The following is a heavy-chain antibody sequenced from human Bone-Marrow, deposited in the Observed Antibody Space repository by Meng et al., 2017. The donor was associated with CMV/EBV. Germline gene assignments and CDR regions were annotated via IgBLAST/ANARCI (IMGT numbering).Heavy chain of an antibody. V-gene: IGHV3-74*01. CDR1: GFTFCSYW. J-gene: IGHJ4*02. CDR2: ISADGSST. Sequence: ASGFTFCSYWMHWVRQVPGKGLVWVSRISADGSSTVYADPVKGRVTISRDNAKNTLFLQMDSLRAEDTALYYCARDQTRAGPTTVDHWGQGTLVTVSS. CDR3: ARDQTRAGPTTVDH. D-gene: IGHD1-14*01.